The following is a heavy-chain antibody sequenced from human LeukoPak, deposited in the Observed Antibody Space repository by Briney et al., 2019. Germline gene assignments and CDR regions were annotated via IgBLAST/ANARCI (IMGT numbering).Heavy chain of an antibody. J-gene: IGHJ4*02. CDR3: ARRYDYVWGSYRYVLTG. V-gene: IGHV4-39*07. D-gene: IGHD3-16*02. CDR1: GGSISSSSYY. CDR2: IYYSGST. Sequence: SETLSLTCTVSGGSISSSSYYWGWIRQPPGKGLEWIGSIYYSGSTYYNPSLKSRVTISVDTSRNQFSLKLSSVTAADTAVYYCARRYDYVWGSYRYVLTGWGQGTLVTVSS.